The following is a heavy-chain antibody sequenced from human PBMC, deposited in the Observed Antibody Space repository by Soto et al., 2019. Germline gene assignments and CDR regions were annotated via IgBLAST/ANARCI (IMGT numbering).Heavy chain of an antibody. Sequence: QVQLVQSGTEVKEPGASVKVSCKASGYIFTHYGISWVRQAPGQGLEWMAWTSGNNDDTNYAPKLQDRVPLATDPSTGKAYMGLRSLRSDDTGVYYCARDERGTCTGSNCYYFDYWGQGTLVTVSS. D-gene: IGHD2-2*01. CDR3: ARDERGTCTGSNCYYFDY. CDR1: GYIFTHYG. J-gene: IGHJ4*02. V-gene: IGHV1-18*04. CDR2: TSGNNDDT.